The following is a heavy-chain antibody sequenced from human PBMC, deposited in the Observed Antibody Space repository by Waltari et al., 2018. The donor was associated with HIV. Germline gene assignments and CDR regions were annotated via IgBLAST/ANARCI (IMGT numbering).Heavy chain of an antibody. Sequence: VQLVESGGGVVQPGRSVRLPCAASGFTFSNYWMDWFRQAPGKGLVWVSRIYTDGGTASYADSVKGRFTISRDNAKNTLYLQMNSLRDEDTAVYYCARRHSSVGILDSWGQGTLVTVSS. CDR3: ARRHSSVGILDS. J-gene: IGHJ4*02. CDR2: IYTDGGTA. D-gene: IGHD6-19*01. V-gene: IGHV3-74*01. CDR1: GFTFSNYW.